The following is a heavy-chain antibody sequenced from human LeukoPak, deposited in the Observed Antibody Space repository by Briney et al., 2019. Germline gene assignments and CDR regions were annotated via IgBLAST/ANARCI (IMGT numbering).Heavy chain of an antibody. V-gene: IGHV3-7*01. CDR3: ARDGRAREESGTYTPYYFDF. CDR1: GFTFRNYW. CDR2: INQDGSKI. Sequence: PGGSLRLSCSASGFTFRNYWMSWVRQAPGKGLEWVANINQDGSKIYYVDSVKGRFTISRDNVKNSLSLEMHSLTPEDTAVYYCARDGRAREESGTYTPYYFDFWGQGILVTVSS. D-gene: IGHD3-10*01. J-gene: IGHJ4*02.